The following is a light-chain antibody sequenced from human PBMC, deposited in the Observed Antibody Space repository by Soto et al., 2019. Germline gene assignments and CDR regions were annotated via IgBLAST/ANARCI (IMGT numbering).Light chain of an antibody. CDR3: QQFGGSSHT. J-gene: IGKJ4*01. V-gene: IGKV3-20*01. CDR1: QSLRDSY. CDR2: GAS. Sequence: ENVLSQSPGTLSLSPGERATLSCRASQSLRDSYLAWYQQKPGQAPRLLIYGASNRATGIPDRFSGSVSGTDFTLTISRLEPEEFSVYYCQQFGGSSHTFGGGTKVEIK.